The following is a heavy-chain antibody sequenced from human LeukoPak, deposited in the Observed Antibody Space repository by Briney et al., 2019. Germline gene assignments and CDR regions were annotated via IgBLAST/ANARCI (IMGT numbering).Heavy chain of an antibody. V-gene: IGHV4-39*07. CDR1: GGSISSSGYY. J-gene: IGHJ4*02. CDR2: IYYSGST. Sequence: PSETLSLTCTVSGGSISSSGYYWGWIRQPPGKGLEWIGSIYYSGSTYYNPSLKSRVTISVDTSKNQFSLKLSSVTAADTAVYYCATSYDYFDYWGQGTLVTVSS. CDR3: ATSYDYFDY.